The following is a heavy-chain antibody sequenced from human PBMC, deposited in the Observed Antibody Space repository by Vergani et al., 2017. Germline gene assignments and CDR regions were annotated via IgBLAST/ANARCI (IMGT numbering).Heavy chain of an antibody. CDR2: IYYSGST. V-gene: IGHV4-31*03. Sequence: QVQLQESGPGLVKPSSQTLSLTCTVSGASISSGGYYWSWIRQHPGKGLEWIGYIYYSGSTYYNPSLKSRVTMSVDTSKNQFSLKRSSVTAADTAVYYCARVPEAYSSENYYYYYHMDVWGKGTTVTVSS. CDR1: GASISSGGYY. CDR3: ARVPEAYSSENYYYYYHMDV. J-gene: IGHJ6*03. D-gene: IGHD6-25*01.